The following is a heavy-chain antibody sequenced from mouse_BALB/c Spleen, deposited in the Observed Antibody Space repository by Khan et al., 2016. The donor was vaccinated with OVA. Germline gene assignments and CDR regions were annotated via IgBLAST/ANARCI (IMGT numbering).Heavy chain of an antibody. Sequence: QVQLQQSGPGLVAPSQSLSITCTVSGFSLTDYAVSWIRQPPGKGLEWLGVIWVSGSKYYNSVLKPRLSISKDNSKSQVFLKMNSLQTDDTAMYFCARDPPYYSMDYWGQGTSVTVSS. CDR2: IWVSGSK. CDR3: ARDPPYYSMDY. J-gene: IGHJ4*01. V-gene: IGHV2-6-5*01. CDR1: GFSLTDYA.